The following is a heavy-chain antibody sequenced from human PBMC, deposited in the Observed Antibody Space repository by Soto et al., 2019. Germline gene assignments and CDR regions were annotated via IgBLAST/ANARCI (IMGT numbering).Heavy chain of an antibody. D-gene: IGHD3-10*01. J-gene: IGHJ4*02. CDR2: IYHSGST. Sequence: SETLSLTCAVYGGSFSGYDWSWIRQPPGKGLEWIGGIYHSGSTYYNPSLKSRVTISVDTSKNQFSLKLSSVTAADTAVYYCARGYYYGSGRRSGFDYWGQGTLVTVSS. V-gene: IGHV4-34*01. CDR3: ARGYYYGSGRRSGFDY. CDR1: GGSFSGYD.